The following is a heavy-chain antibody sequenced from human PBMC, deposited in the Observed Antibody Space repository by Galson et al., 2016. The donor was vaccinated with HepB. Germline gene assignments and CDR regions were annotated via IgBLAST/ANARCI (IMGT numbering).Heavy chain of an antibody. J-gene: IGHJ6*02. CDR3: ARETQPMANSYYYGMDV. V-gene: IGHV1-18*01. Sequence: SVKVSCTASGYTFTSYGISWVRQAPGQGLEWMGWISAYNGNTNYAQKLQGRVTMTTDTSTSTAYMERRSLRSDDTAVYYCARETQPMANSYYYGMDVWGQGTTVTVSS. CDR2: ISAYNGNT. CDR1: GYTFTSYG. D-gene: IGHD5-24*01.